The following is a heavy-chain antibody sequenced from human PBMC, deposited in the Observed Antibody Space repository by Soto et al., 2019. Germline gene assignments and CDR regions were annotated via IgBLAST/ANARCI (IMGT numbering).Heavy chain of an antibody. CDR3: AKRFGDYVRSFDY. Sequence: QVPLVESGGGVVQPGRSLRLSCAASGFTFSSYGMHWVRQAPGKGLEWVAVISYDGSNKYYADSVKGRFTISRDNSKNTLYLQMNSLRAEDTAVYYCAKRFGDYVRSFDYWGQGTLVTVSS. V-gene: IGHV3-30*18. D-gene: IGHD4-17*01. CDR2: ISYDGSNK. CDR1: GFTFSSYG. J-gene: IGHJ4*02.